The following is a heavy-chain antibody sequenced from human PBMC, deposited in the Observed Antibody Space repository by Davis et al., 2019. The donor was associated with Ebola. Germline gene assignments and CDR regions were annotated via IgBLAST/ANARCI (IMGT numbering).Heavy chain of an antibody. J-gene: IGHJ4*02. CDR3: ARHPLYGGYGRGAAYYFDY. CDR1: GDTVFGKNGA. CDR2: TFYTSEWHN. D-gene: IGHD5-12*01. Sequence: HSQTLSLTCAISGDTVFGKNGAWNWIRQSPSRGLEWLGRTFYTSEWHNDYAESVKSRISINPDTSKNQFSLKLSSVTAADTAVYYCARHPLYGGYGRGAAYYFDYWGQGTLVTVSS. V-gene: IGHV6-1*01.